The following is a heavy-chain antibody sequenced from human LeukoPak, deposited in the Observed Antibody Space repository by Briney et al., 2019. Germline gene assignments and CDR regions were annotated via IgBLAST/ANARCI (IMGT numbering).Heavy chain of an antibody. CDR3: AREGAGAHHDAFDI. CDR1: GFTFSSYG. V-gene: IGHV3-30*02. CDR2: IRYDGSNK. J-gene: IGHJ3*02. Sequence: PGGSLRLSCAASGFTFSSYGMHWVRQAPGKGLEWVAFIRYDGSNKYYADSVKGRFTISRDNAKNSLYLQMNSLRAEDTAVYYCAREGAGAHHDAFDIWGQGTMVTVSS. D-gene: IGHD6-19*01.